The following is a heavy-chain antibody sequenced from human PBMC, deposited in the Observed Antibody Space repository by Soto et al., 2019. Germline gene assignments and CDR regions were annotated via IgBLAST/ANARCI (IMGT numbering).Heavy chain of an antibody. CDR1: GGSISGYY. J-gene: IGHJ5*02. Sequence: PSETLSLTCTVSGGSISGYYWSWIRQPPGKGLEWIGYIYSSGSTNYNPSLKSRVTISVDTSKNQFSLKLSSVTAADTAVYYCARPHGGSSGWDNWFDPWGQGTLVTVSS. D-gene: IGHD6-25*01. V-gene: IGHV4-59*01. CDR3: ARPHGGSSGWDNWFDP. CDR2: IYSSGST.